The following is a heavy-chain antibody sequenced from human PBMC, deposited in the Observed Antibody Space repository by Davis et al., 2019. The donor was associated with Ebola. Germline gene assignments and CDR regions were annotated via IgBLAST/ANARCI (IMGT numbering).Heavy chain of an antibody. D-gene: IGHD3-16*01. Sequence: SETLSLTRTVSGGSISSYYWSWIRQPPGKGLEWIGYIYYSGSTNYNPSLKSRVTISVDTSKNQFSLKLSSVTAADTAVYYCASLRAGGGSSGLDYWGQGTLVTVSS. J-gene: IGHJ4*02. CDR1: GGSISSYY. V-gene: IGHV4-59*08. CDR2: IYYSGST. CDR3: ASLRAGGGSSGLDY.